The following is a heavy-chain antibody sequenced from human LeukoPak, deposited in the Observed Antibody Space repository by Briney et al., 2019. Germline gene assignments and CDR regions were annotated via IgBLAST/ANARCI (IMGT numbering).Heavy chain of an antibody. CDR2: INPNSGGT. Sequence: ASVKVSCKASGYTFTGYYMHWVRQAPGQGLEWMGRINPNSGGTNYAQKFQGRVTMTRDTSISTAYMELSRLRSDDTAVYYCARDGARDRGCSYQSDYWGQGTLVTVSS. V-gene: IGHV1-2*06. CDR3: ARDGARDRGCSYQSDY. J-gene: IGHJ4*02. D-gene: IGHD5-18*01. CDR1: GYTFTGYY.